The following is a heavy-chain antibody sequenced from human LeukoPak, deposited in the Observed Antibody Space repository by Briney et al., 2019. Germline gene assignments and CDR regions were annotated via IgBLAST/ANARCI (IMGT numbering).Heavy chain of an antibody. V-gene: IGHV4-59*01. CDR2: IYDSGGT. D-gene: IGHD5-12*01. CDR3: ARGGSGYDSFYYYGMDV. CDR1: GGSISGYY. Sequence: SETLSLTCTVSGGSISGYYWSWIRQPPGKGLEWIGYIYDSGGTNYNPSLKSRVTISVDTSKNQFSLKLSSVTAADTAVYYCARGGSGYDSFYYYGMDVWGQGTTVTVSS. J-gene: IGHJ6*02.